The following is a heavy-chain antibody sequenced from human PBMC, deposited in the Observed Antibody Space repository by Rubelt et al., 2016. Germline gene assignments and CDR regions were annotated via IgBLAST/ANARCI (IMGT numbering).Heavy chain of an antibody. CDR2: INAGNGNT. J-gene: IGHJ4*02. D-gene: IGHD2-21*02. CDR1: GYTFATYF. CDR3: ARETAAGEGYFDY. V-gene: IGHV1-3*01. Sequence: QVQLVQSGAEVKKPGASVRVSCKTSGYTFATYFIHWVRQAPGRGLEWMGWINAGNGNTKYSQKFQGRVTITRDTSASTAYMELSSLRSEDTAVYYCARETAAGEGYFDYWGQGTLVTVSS.